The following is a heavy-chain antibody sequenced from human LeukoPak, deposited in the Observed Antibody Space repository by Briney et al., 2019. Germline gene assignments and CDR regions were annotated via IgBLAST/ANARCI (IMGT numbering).Heavy chain of an antibody. V-gene: IGHV4-61*05. CDR2: NYYSGST. J-gene: IGHJ4*02. Sequence: SETLSLTCTVSGGSISSSNDYWGWVRQPPGKGLEWIGYNYYSGSTKSNPSLKSRVTISVDTSKNQFSLKLSSVTAADTAVYYCARHGGDWVFDYWGQGTLVTVSS. CDR3: ARHGGDWVFDY. D-gene: IGHD2-21*02. CDR1: GGSISSSNDY.